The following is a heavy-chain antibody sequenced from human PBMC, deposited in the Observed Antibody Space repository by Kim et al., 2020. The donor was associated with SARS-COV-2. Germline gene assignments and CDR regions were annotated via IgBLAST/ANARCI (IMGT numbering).Heavy chain of an antibody. CDR1: GIPFSNAW. V-gene: IGHV3-15*01. D-gene: IGHD2-2*01. J-gene: IGHJ4*02. CDR3: TSVSMR. CDR2: IKRLSDGGAS. Sequence: GGSLRLSCAVSGIPFSNAWMNWVRQAPGRGLEWVGGIKRLSDGGASDYAAPVKGRFTISRDDSKNTLYLQMNSLESEDAGVYYCTSVSMRWGQGTLVTVS.